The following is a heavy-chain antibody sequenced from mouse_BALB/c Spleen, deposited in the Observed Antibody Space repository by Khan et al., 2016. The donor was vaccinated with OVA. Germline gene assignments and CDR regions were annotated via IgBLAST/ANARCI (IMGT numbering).Heavy chain of an antibody. Sequence: LQQPGSELVRPGASVKLSCKASGYTFTSYWMHWVKQRHGQGLEWIGNIYPGSGSTNYDEMFKSKGTLTVDTSSSTAYMHLSSLTSEDSAVYYCTRWGYYVKSLFAYWGQGTLVTVSA. J-gene: IGHJ3*01. V-gene: IGHV1S22*01. CDR3: TRWGYYVKSLFAY. CDR1: GYTFTSYW. CDR2: IYPGSGST. D-gene: IGHD3-1*01.